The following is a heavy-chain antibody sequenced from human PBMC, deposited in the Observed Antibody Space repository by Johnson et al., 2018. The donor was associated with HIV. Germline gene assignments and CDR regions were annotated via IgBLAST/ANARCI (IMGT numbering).Heavy chain of an antibody. CDR3: ARDVAAAKMDAFDT. CDR2: IWYDGSFQ. D-gene: IGHD6-25*01. Sequence: QVQLVESGGGVVQPGRSLRLSCVASGFTFSTYGMHWVRQAPGKGLEWVAVIWYDGSFQDYADSVRGRFTISRDNSRSTLFLEMINLRDEDTALYYCARDVAAAKMDAFDTWGQGTMVIVSS. J-gene: IGHJ3*02. V-gene: IGHV3-30*19. CDR1: GFTFSTYG.